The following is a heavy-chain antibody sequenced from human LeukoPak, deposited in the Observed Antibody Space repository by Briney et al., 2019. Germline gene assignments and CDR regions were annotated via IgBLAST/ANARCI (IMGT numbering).Heavy chain of an antibody. J-gene: IGHJ6*03. CDR3: ARDRAVALPTYFYYMDV. V-gene: IGHV3-30*03. D-gene: IGHD2-15*01. Sequence: PGRSLRLSCAASGFTFPTYVIHWVRRAPGKGLEWVAVISQTGSIETYADSVRGRFSISRDNSDSTVYLQMNSLKTEDTAVYYCARDRAVALPTYFYYMDVWGKGTTVIVSS. CDR2: ISQTGSIE. CDR1: GFTFPTYV.